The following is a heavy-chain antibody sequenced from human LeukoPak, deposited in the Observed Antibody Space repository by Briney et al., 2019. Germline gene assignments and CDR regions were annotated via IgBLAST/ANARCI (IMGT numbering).Heavy chain of an antibody. CDR1: GFTFISYG. CDR3: ARDFGPRLYAFDV. D-gene: IGHD3-16*01. CDR2: INNIGVTT. Sequence: PGGSLRLSCVASGFTFISYGMTWVRQAPGKGLEWVATINNIGVTTYYADSVKGRFTISRDDAKNSLYLQMNSLRAEDTAVYFCARDFGPRLYAFDVWGQGTMITVSS. V-gene: IGHV3-48*04. J-gene: IGHJ3*01.